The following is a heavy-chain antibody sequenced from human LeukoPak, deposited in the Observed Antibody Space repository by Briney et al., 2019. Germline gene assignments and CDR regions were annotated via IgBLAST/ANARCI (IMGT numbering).Heavy chain of an antibody. CDR2: VYAIGGAT. J-gene: IGHJ1*01. Sequence: GGSLRLSCAASGFTVNSNYISWVRQSPGKGLEWPAVVYAIGGATYYADSVKGRFTVFRDDSRNTVYLDMRNLRGDDTAIYFCARDLGLGDLSPLAYWGQGTLVTVSS. D-gene: IGHD3-16*02. V-gene: IGHV3-53*01. CDR3: ARDLGLGDLSPLAY. CDR1: GFTVNSNY.